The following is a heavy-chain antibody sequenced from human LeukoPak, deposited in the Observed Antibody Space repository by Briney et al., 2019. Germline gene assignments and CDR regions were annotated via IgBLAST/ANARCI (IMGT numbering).Heavy chain of an antibody. CDR1: GGSFSGYY. CDR2: IYYSGST. V-gene: IGHV4-59*06. Sequence: SETLSLTCAVYGGSFSGYYWSWIRQPPGKGLEWIGYIYYSGSTYYNPSLKSRVTISVDTSKNQFSLKLSSVTAADTAVYYCARSGQVRRRYGTFDYWGQGTLVTVSS. CDR3: ARSGQVRRRYGTFDY. J-gene: IGHJ4*02. D-gene: IGHD1-1*01.